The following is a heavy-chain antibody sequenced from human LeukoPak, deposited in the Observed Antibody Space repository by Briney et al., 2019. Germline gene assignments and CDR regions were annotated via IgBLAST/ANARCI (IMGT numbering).Heavy chain of an antibody. J-gene: IGHJ3*02. CDR1: GGSFSGYY. Sequence: SETLSLTCAVYGGSFSGYYWSWIRQPPGKGLEWIGEINHSGSTNYNPSLKSRVTISVDTSKNQFSLMLSSVTAADTAVYYCARVGYCTNGVCLAPAFDIWGQGTMVTVSS. CDR3: ARVGYCTNGVCLAPAFDI. D-gene: IGHD2-8*01. CDR2: INHSGST. V-gene: IGHV4-34*01.